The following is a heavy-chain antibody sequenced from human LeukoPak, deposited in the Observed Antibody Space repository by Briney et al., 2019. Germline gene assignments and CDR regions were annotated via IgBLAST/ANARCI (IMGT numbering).Heavy chain of an antibody. D-gene: IGHD6-13*01. CDR2: INHSGST. Sequence: SETLSLTCAVYGGSFSAYYWSWIRQPPGKGLEWIGEINHSGSTNYNPSLKSRVTISVDTSKNQFSLKLSSVTAADTAVYYCARYLRRGSWPLDYWGQGTLVTVSS. CDR1: GGSFSAYY. CDR3: ARYLRRGSWPLDY. J-gene: IGHJ4*02. V-gene: IGHV4-34*01.